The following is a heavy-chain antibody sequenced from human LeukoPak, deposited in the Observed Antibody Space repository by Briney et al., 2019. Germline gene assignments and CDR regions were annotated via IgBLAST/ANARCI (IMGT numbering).Heavy chain of an antibody. CDR3: ARGRSSLWFGELFINYYGMDV. J-gene: IGHJ6*04. D-gene: IGHD3-10*01. CDR2: MNPNSGNT. Sequence: ASVKVSCKASGYTFTSYDINWVRQATGQGLEWMGWMNPNSGNTGYAQKFQGRVTMTRNTSISTAYMELSSLRSEDTAVYYCARGRSSLWFGELFINYYGMDVWGKGTTVTVSS. V-gene: IGHV1-8*02. CDR1: GYTFTSYD.